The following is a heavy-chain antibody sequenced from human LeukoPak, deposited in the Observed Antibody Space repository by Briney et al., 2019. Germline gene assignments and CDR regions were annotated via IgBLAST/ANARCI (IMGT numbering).Heavy chain of an antibody. Sequence: ASAKVSCKASGYKFTGYYMHWVRQAPGQELEWIHCINPNSGGTNYAQKFQGRVTMTRDTSISTAYMELSRLRSDDTAVYYCARDLVDTAMGYYYYYYMDVWGKGTTVTVSS. CDR1: GYKFTGYY. D-gene: IGHD5-18*01. CDR3: ARDLVDTAMGYYYYYYMDV. V-gene: IGHV1-2*02. J-gene: IGHJ6*03. CDR2: INPNSGGT.